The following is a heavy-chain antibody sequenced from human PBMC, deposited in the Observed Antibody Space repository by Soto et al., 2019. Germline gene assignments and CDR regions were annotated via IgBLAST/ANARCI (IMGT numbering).Heavy chain of an antibody. CDR3: GRGPSPRAPAGGTPFYYAMDV. Sequence: GASVKVSCKASGYDFTAYDINWVRQASGQGLEWMGWMNPINGATGSARRFQGRVSMTMNTATGTAYLELTSLRSDDTAVYYCGRGPSPRAPAGGTPFYYAMDVWGQGTTVTVSS. D-gene: IGHD6-13*01. J-gene: IGHJ6*02. V-gene: IGHV1-8*02. CDR2: MNPINGAT. CDR1: GYDFTAYD.